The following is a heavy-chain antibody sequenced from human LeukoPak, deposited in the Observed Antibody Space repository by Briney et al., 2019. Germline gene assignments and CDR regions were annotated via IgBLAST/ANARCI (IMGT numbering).Heavy chain of an antibody. J-gene: IGHJ4*02. CDR2: ITGGSTTI. D-gene: IGHD1-26*01. Sequence: GGSLRLSCAASGFTFRSYNMNWVRQAPGKGLEWVSYITGGSTTIYYADSVKGRFTISRDNAKNSLYLQMNSLRAEDTAVYYCARDGSVEGWEVYWGQGTLVTVSS. CDR1: GFTFRSYN. CDR3: ARDGSVEGWEVY. V-gene: IGHV3-48*01.